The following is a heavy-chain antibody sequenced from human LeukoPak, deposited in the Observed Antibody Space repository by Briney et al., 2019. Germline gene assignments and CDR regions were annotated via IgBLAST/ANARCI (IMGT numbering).Heavy chain of an antibody. D-gene: IGHD3-10*01. V-gene: IGHV1-69*04. CDR3: AVEVLLKARGAFDI. CDR1: GGTFSSYA. CDR2: IIPIFGIA. J-gene: IGHJ3*02. Sequence: ASVKVSCKASGGTFSSYAISWVRQAPGQGLEWMGRIIPIFGIANYAQKFQGRVTITADKSTSTAYMELSSLRSEDTAVYYCAVEVLLKARGAFDIWGQGTMVTVSS.